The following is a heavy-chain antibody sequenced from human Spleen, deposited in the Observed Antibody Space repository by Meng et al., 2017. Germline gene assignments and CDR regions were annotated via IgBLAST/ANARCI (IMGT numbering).Heavy chain of an antibody. CDR2: IYSGGRT. CDR1: GFTVSTNY. J-gene: IGHJ4*02. V-gene: IGHV3-66*02. D-gene: IGHD1-26*01. Sequence: GESLKISCAASGFTVSTNYMTWVRQAPGKGLEWVSVIYSGGRTYYADSVKGRFTISRDSSKNTLYLQMNSLRTEDTAVYYCARDIGLSIGSYGLRNVWGQGTLVTVSS. CDR3: ARDIGLSIGSYGLRNV.